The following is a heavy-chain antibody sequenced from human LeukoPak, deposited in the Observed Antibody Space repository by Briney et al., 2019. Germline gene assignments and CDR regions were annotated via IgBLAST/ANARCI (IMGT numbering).Heavy chain of an antibody. V-gene: IGHV1-46*01. D-gene: IGHD3-22*01. Sequence: GASVKVSRKASGYTFTSYYLHWVRQAPGQGLEWMGIINPSGGSTSYAQKFQGRVTMTRDTSTSTVYMELSSLRSEDTAVYYCARTDSSGYSDDYWGQGTLVTVSS. CDR1: GYTFTSYY. CDR3: ARTDSSGYSDDY. J-gene: IGHJ4*02. CDR2: INPSGGST.